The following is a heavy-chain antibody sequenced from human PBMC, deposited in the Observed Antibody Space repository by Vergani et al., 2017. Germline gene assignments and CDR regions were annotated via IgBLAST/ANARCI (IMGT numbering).Heavy chain of an antibody. V-gene: IGHV1-24*01. CDR3: ATTPKITIFGVVISDY. Sequence: QVQLVQSGAEVKKPGASVKVSCKVSGYTLTELSMHWVRQAPGKGLEWMGGFDPEDGETIYAQKFHGRVTMTEDTSTDTAYMELSSLRSEDTAVYYCATTPKITIFGVVISDYWGQGTLVTVSS. D-gene: IGHD3-3*01. CDR1: GYTLTELS. CDR2: FDPEDGET. J-gene: IGHJ4*02.